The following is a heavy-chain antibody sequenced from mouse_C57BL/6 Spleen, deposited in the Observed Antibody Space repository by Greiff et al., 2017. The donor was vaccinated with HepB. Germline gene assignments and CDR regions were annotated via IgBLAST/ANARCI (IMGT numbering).Heavy chain of an antibody. CDR1: GFTFSDYY. J-gene: IGHJ4*01. V-gene: IGHV5-12*01. CDR2: ISNGGGST. CDR3: ARSIYDGYYVDYYAMDY. Sequence: VQLKESGGGLVQPGGSLKLSCAASGFTFSDYYMYWVRQTPEKRLEWVAYISNGGGSTYYPDTVKGRFTISRDNAKNTLYLQMSRLKSEDTAMYYCARSIYDGYYVDYYAMDYWGQGTSVTVSS. D-gene: IGHD2-3*01.